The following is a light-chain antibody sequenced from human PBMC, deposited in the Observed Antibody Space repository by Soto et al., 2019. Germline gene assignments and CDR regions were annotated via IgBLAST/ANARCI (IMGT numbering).Light chain of an antibody. CDR2: ANT. V-gene: IGLV1-40*01. CDR1: SSNIGAGYD. J-gene: IGLJ1*01. Sequence: QSVLTQPPSVSGAPGQRVTISCTGSSSNIGAGYDVHWYQQLPGTAPKLLIYANTLRPSGVPDRFSGFKSGTSASLAITGLQAEDEADYYCQSYDNSLRGVFGTGTKLTVL. CDR3: QSYDNSLRGV.